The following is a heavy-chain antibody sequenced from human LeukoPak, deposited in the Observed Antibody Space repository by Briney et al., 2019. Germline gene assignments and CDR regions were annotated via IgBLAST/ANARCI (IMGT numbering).Heavy chain of an antibody. J-gene: IGHJ4*02. CDR3: ATDGLDGPLDY. Sequence: GASVKVSCKASGYTFTSYGISWVRQAPGKGLEWMGGFDPEDGETIYAQKFQGRVTMTEDTSTDTAYMELSSLRSEDTAVYYCATDGLDGPLDYWGQGTLVTVSS. CDR2: FDPEDGET. D-gene: IGHD2-8*01. V-gene: IGHV1-24*01. CDR1: GYTFTSYG.